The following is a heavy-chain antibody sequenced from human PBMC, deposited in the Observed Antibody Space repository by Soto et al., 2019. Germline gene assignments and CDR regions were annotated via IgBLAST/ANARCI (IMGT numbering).Heavy chain of an antibody. V-gene: IGHV1-46*01. D-gene: IGHD3-3*01. CDR2: INPSGGST. CDR3: AREGLDAIFGVVISVDWFDP. CDR1: GYTFTSYY. J-gene: IGHJ5*02. Sequence: GASVEVSCKASGYTFTSYYMHWVRQAPGQGLEWMGIINPSGGSTSYAQKFQGRVTMTRDTSTSTVYMELSSLRSEDTAVYYCAREGLDAIFGVVISVDWFDPWGHGTMVTLSS.